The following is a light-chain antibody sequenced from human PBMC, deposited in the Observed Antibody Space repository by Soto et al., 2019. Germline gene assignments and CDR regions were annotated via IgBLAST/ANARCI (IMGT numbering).Light chain of an antibody. CDR2: EVS. J-gene: IGLJ3*02. V-gene: IGLV2-14*01. CDR3: SSYTSSSTWV. Sequence: QSALTQPASVSGSPGQSITISCTGTSSDVGAYNYVSWYQQHPGKAPKLMIYEVSNRPSGVSDRFSGSRSGNTASLTISGLQAEDESDYYCSSYTSSSTWVFGGGIQLTVL. CDR1: SSDVGAYNY.